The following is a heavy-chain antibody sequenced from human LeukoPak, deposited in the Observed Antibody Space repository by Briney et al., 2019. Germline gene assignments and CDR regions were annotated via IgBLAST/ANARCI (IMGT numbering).Heavy chain of an antibody. V-gene: IGHV4-34*01. CDR2: INHSGST. J-gene: IGHJ6*03. Sequence: PPETLSLTCAVYGGSFSGYYWSWLRQPPGKGLEWIGEINHSGSTNYNPSLKSRVTISVDTSKNQFSLKLSSVTAADTAVYYCARGLGQQLVYYMDVWGKGTTVTVSS. CDR1: GGSFSGYY. D-gene: IGHD6-13*01. CDR3: ARGLGQQLVYYMDV.